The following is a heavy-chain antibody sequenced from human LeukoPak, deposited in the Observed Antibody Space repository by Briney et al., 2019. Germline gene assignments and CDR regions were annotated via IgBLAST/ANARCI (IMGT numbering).Heavy chain of an antibody. D-gene: IGHD2-2*02. Sequence: GGSLRLSCAASGFTFSSYSMNWVRQAPGKGLEWVSSISSSSSYIYYADSVKGRFTISRDNAKNSLYLQMNSLRAEDTAVYYCASRVDCSSTSRYTGRVFDYYYYMDVWGKGTTVTVSS. CDR1: GFTFSSYS. J-gene: IGHJ6*03. CDR2: ISSSSSYI. CDR3: ASRVDCSSTSRYTGRVFDYYYYMDV. V-gene: IGHV3-21*01.